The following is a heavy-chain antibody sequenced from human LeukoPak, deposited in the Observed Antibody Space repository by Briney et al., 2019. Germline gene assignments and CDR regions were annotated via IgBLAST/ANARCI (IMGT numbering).Heavy chain of an antibody. CDR1: GFTFSSHA. CDR3: AKDFRIGYSAHFDY. J-gene: IGHJ4*02. Sequence: GGSLRLSCVGSGFTFSSHAMSWVRQAPEKGLEWVSGIYESGQTTHYADSVKGRFSISRDDSKNTLYLQMDSLRGEDTAVYYCAKDFRIGYSAHFDYWGQGALVTVSS. D-gene: IGHD2-21*01. CDR2: IYESGQTT. V-gene: IGHV3-23*01.